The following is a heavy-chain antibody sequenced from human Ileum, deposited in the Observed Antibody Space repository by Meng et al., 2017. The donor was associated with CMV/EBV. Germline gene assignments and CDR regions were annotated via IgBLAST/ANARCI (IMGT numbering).Heavy chain of an antibody. CDR1: GFTFDDYG. CDR2: INWNGGSK. V-gene: IGHV3-20*04. Sequence: GGSLRLSCAASGFTFDDYGMSWVRQAPGKGLEWVSGINWNGGSKGYADSVKGRFTISRDNAKNTLYLQMNSLRAEDTDLYYCARGCRGYCSSTSCYRTFDYWGQGNLVTGSS. D-gene: IGHD2-2*02. J-gene: IGHJ4*02. CDR3: ARGCRGYCSSTSCYRTFDY.